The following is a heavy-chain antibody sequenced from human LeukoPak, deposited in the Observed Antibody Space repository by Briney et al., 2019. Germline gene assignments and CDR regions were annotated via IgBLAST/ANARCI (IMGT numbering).Heavy chain of an antibody. CDR1: GYSFTAYY. CDR2: INPTSGST. CDR3: AGGNLSADPDF. V-gene: IGHV1-2*02. Sequence: ASVKVSCKASGYSFTAYYIHWGGQAPGQGLEWMGWINPTSGSTNYAQTFQGRVTLTSDTSITTAYMELSRLKSDDTAVYYCAGGNLSADPDFWGQGTLVTVSS. J-gene: IGHJ4*02. D-gene: IGHD2/OR15-2a*01.